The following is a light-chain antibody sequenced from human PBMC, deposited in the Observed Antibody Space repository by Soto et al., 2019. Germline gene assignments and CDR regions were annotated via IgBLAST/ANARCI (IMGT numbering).Light chain of an antibody. CDR2: DAS. CDR3: QQYDRLPWT. J-gene: IGKJ1*01. CDR1: QDVSHF. Sequence: DIQMTQSPSSLSASIGDRVTITCQASQDVSHFLNWFQQRPGKAPKLLIYDASTLERGVPSRFSGRGSGSRFTFTITSQQPEDSATYYCQQYDRLPWTFGQGTKVEMK. V-gene: IGKV1-33*01.